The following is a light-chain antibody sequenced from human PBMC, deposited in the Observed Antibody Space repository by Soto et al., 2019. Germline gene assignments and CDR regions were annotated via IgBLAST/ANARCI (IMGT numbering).Light chain of an antibody. CDR2: EVS. CDR3: SSYAGSNNFV. Sequence: QSALTQPPSASGSPGQSVTISCTGTSSDVGGYNYVSWYQQHPGNAPKLMIFEVSKRPSGVPDRFSGSKSGNTAALTVSGLQAEDEGDYYCSSYAGSNNFVFGTGTKLTVL. V-gene: IGLV2-8*01. J-gene: IGLJ1*01. CDR1: SSDVGGYNY.